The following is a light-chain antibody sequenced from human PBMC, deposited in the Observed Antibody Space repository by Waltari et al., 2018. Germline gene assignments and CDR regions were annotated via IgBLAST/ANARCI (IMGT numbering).Light chain of an antibody. V-gene: IGLV3-21*02. Sequence: SYVLTQPPSVSVAPGQTATISCGGSDIGSKSVHWYQQKAGQAPLLVIYNDADRPSGIPDRFSGSNSANTATLAISRVEAGDEADYDCHVWETSRDYQGFFGTGTKVTVL. CDR3: HVWETSRDYQGF. J-gene: IGLJ1*01. CDR2: NDA. CDR1: DIGSKS.